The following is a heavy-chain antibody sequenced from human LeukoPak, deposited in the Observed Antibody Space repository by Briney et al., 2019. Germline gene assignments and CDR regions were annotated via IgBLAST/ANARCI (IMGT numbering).Heavy chain of an antibody. CDR3: ARGLLLWFGELLNKTYWYFDL. Sequence: PSETLSLTCTVSGASISSSYCTWIRQPAGEGLEWIGRISTGGSTTYNPSLKSRVTISVDTSKNQFSLKLTSVTAADTAVYYCARGLLLWFGELLNKTYWYFDLWGRGTLVTVSS. V-gene: IGHV4-4*07. J-gene: IGHJ2*01. CDR2: ISTGGST. CDR1: GASISSSY. D-gene: IGHD3-10*01.